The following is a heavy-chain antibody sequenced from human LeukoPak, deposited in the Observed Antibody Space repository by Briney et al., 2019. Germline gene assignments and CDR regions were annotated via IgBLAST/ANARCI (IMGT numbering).Heavy chain of an antibody. Sequence: GASVKVSCKASRYTFTNYGINWVRHTPGQGLEWIGWISGYNGKTHYAQKLQGRVTMTTDTSTPTPYMELRSLRSDDTARYYCARGDYGGNPDLWGQGTLVSVFS. CDR3: ARGDYGGNPDL. D-gene: IGHD4-23*01. J-gene: IGHJ4*02. CDR2: ISGYNGKT. V-gene: IGHV1-18*01. CDR1: RYTFTNYG.